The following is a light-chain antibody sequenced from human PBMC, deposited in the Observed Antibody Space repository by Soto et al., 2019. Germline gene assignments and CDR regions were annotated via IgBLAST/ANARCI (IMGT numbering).Light chain of an antibody. Sequence: EKMFTQSPRTVSLSPGERATLSCRASQTVSSSYLAWYQQKPGQAPRLLIYGASSRATGIPDRFSGSGSGTDFTLTISRLEPEDFAVYYCQQYGTSPQTFGQGTKVDI. V-gene: IGKV3-20*01. CDR2: GAS. CDR3: QQYGTSPQT. CDR1: QTVSSSY. J-gene: IGKJ1*01.